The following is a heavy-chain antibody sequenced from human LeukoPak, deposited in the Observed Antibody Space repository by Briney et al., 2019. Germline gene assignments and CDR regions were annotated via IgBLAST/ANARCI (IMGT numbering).Heavy chain of an antibody. CDR3: ARAGRLIRGGKGFDP. D-gene: IGHD3-10*01. CDR2: IYYSGST. CDR1: GGSISSGGYY. V-gene: IGHV4-31*03. J-gene: IGHJ5*02. Sequence: SETLSLTCTVSGGSISSGGYYWSWIRQNPGKGLEWIGYIYYSGSTYYNPSLKSRVTISVDTSKNQFSLKLSSVTAADTAVYYCARAGRLIRGGKGFDPWGQGTLVTVSS.